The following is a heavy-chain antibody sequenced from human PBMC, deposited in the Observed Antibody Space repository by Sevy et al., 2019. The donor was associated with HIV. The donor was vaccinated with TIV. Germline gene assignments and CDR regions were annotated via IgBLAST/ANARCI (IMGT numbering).Heavy chain of an antibody. V-gene: IGHV3-48*03. J-gene: IGHJ1*01. CDR1: GFTFSSYE. Sequence: GGSLRLSCAASGFTFSSYEMNWVRQAPGKGLEWVSYISSSGSTIYYADSVKGRFTISRDNAKDSLYLQMNSLRAEDTAVYYCARTCSGWPAEYFQHWGQGTLVTVSS. D-gene: IGHD6-19*01. CDR3: ARTCSGWPAEYFQH. CDR2: ISSSGSTI.